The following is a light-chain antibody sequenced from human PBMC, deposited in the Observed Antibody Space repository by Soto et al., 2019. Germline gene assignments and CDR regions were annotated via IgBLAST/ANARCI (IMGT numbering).Light chain of an antibody. V-gene: IGLV2-14*01. Sequence: SVLTQPASVSGSPGQSITISCTGTSSDDGGYNYVSWYQQHPGKAPKSMIYDVSNRPSGVSNRFSGSKSGNTASLTISGLQAEDEADYYCCSYTTSNTRQIVFGTGTKVTVL. CDR2: DVS. CDR1: SSDDGGYNY. CDR3: CSYTTSNTRQIV. J-gene: IGLJ1*01.